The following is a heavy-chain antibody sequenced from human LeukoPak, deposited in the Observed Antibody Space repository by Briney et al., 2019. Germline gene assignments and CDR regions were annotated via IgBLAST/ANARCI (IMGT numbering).Heavy chain of an antibody. D-gene: IGHD3-22*01. V-gene: IGHV1-46*01. CDR3: ARASTYYYDSSGYSSRSSEYFQH. CDR1: GYTFTSYY. Sequence: ASVKVSCKASGYTFTSYYMHWVRQAPGQGLEWMGIINPSGDSTSYAQKFQGRVTMTRDTSTSTVYMELSSLRSEDTAVYYCARASTYYYDSSGYSSRSSEYFQHWGQGTLVTVSS. J-gene: IGHJ1*01. CDR2: INPSGDST.